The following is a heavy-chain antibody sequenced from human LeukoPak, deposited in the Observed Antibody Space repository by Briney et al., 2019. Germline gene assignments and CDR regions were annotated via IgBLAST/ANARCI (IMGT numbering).Heavy chain of an antibody. J-gene: IGHJ4*02. Sequence: PSETLSLTCTVSGGSISSSSYYWGWIRQPPGKGLEWIGSIYYSGSTYYNPSLKSRVTISVDTSKNQFSLKLSSVTAADTAVYYCARPTADGETFDYWGQGTLVTVSS. V-gene: IGHV4-39*07. CDR3: ARPTADGETFDY. CDR2: IYYSGST. CDR1: GGSISSSSYY.